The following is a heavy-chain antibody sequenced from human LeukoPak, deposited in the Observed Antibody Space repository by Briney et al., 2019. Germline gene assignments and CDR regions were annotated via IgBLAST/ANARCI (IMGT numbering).Heavy chain of an antibody. CDR2: ISAGKGNT. D-gene: IGHD3-10*02. J-gene: IGHJ6*04. CDR1: AFTLSTYA. CDR3: AELGITMIGGV. V-gene: IGHV3-23*01. Sequence: GGSLRLSCAASAFTLSTYAMSWVRQAPGKGLDWVSGISAGKGNTYYADSVKGRFTISRDNAKNSLYLQMNSLRAEDTAVYYCAELGITMIGGVWGKGTTVTISS.